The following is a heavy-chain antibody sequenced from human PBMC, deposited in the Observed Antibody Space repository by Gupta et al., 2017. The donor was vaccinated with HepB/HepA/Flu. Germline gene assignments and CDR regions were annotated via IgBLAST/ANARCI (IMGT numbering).Heavy chain of an antibody. Sequence: QLRLEESGPGLVKPWETLSVTCIVSGDSIDTSLYFWGWFRQPPGKGPEWLGDIFYSGTAHYNLSLKSRVTISIDTSKNQFSLRLSSVTAADTAIYDCARAKMAAEVDYWGQGSLVTVSS. V-gene: IGHV4-39*01. J-gene: IGHJ4*02. CDR3: ARAKMAAEVDY. CDR2: IFYSGTA. D-gene: IGHD5-24*01. CDR1: GDSIDTSLYF.